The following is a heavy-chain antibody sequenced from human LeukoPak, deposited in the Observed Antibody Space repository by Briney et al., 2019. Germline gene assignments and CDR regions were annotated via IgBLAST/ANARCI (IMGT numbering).Heavy chain of an antibody. Sequence: PSETLSLTCTVSGGSISSGDYYWSWIRQPPGKGLEWIAYIYYSGSTYYNPSLKSRLTISVDTSRNQFSLKLSSVTAADSAVYYCARDRKVTTPSYYYVMDVWGQGTTVTVSS. D-gene: IGHD4-17*01. J-gene: IGHJ6*02. CDR1: GGSISSGDYY. CDR2: IYYSGST. V-gene: IGHV4-30-4*01. CDR3: ARDRKVTTPSYYYVMDV.